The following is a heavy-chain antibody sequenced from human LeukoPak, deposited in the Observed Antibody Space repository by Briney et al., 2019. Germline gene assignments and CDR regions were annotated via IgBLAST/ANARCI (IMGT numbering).Heavy chain of an antibody. V-gene: IGHV3-74*01. CDR2: INSDESTT. CDR1: GFTFSSYW. CDR3: ARDKRQERWPDY. J-gene: IGHJ4*02. Sequence: GGSLRLSCAASGFTFSSYWMHWVRQAPGKGLVWVSRINSDESTTTYADSVKGRFTISRDNAKNTLYLQMDSLRAEDTAVYYCARDKRQERWPDYWGQGTLVTVSS. D-gene: IGHD5-24*01.